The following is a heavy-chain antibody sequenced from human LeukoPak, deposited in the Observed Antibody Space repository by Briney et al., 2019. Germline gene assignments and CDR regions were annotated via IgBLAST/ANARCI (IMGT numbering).Heavy chain of an antibody. CDR3: ARVAGSIDY. J-gene: IGHJ4*02. D-gene: IGHD6-19*01. CDR1: GYTFTTYD. Sequence: PSVKVSCKASGYTFTTYDINWVRQATGQGLEWMGWMNPTRGYTGYAQKFQGRVTITRDTSITTAYMELSSLRSEDTAVYYCARVAGSIDYWGQGTLVTVSS. CDR2: MNPTRGYT. V-gene: IGHV1-8*03.